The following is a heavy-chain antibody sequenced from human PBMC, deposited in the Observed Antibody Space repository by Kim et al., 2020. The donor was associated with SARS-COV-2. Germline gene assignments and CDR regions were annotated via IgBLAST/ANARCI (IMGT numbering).Heavy chain of an antibody. CDR3: ARRVKWQYYGSGSYPKDY. J-gene: IGHJ4*02. CDR1: GYSFTSYW. Sequence: GESLKISCKGSGYSFTSYWISWVRQMPGKGLEWMGRIDPSDSYTNYSPSFQGHVTISADKSISTAYLQWSSLKASDTAMYYCARRVKWQYYGSGSYPKDYWGQGTLVTVSS. D-gene: IGHD3-10*01. V-gene: IGHV5-10-1*01. CDR2: IDPSDSYT.